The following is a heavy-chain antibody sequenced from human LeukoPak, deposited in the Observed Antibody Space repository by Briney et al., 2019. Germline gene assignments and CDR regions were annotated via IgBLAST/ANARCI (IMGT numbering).Heavy chain of an antibody. CDR3: AKQGPTVVTHFDS. CDR1: GYSISSGYY. J-gene: IGHJ4*02. CDR2: MYHSGST. Sequence: SETLSLTCAVSGYSISSGYYWGWIRQPPGKGLDWIASMYHSGSTYYNPSLKSRVTISVDTSKNQFSLRLSSVTAADTAVYYCAKQGPTVVTHFDSWGQGTLVTVSS. D-gene: IGHD4-23*01. V-gene: IGHV4-38-2*01.